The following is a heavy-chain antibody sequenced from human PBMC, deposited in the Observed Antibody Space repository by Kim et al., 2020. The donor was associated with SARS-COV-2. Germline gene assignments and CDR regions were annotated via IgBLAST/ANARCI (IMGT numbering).Heavy chain of an antibody. V-gene: IGHV3-7*03. CDR1: GFTFSSYW. Sequence: GGSLRLSCAASGFTFSSYWMSWVRQAPGKGLEWVANIKQDGSEKYYVDSVKGRFTISRDNSKNSLYLQMNSLRTEDTALYYCAKDYSSSWDFDWAYWGQGTLVTVSS. CDR2: IKQDGSEK. D-gene: IGHD6-13*01. J-gene: IGHJ4*02. CDR3: AKDYSSSWDFDWAY.